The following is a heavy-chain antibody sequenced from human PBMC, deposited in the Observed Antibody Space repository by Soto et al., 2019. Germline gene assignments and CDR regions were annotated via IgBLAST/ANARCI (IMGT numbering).Heavy chain of an antibody. D-gene: IGHD2-15*01. V-gene: IGHV4-39*01. CDR1: GSSVSSSDYY. Sequence: SETLSLTSSVPGSSVSSSDYYWAWIRQPPGKGLEWIGSMLYSGLTYYNPSLKSRVTLSVDTSKNQFSVRLNSVTASDTAVYYCAPLSVSLSGPYGIHVWGQGTTVTVSS. J-gene: IGHJ6*02. CDR3: APLSVSLSGPYGIHV. CDR2: MLYSGLT.